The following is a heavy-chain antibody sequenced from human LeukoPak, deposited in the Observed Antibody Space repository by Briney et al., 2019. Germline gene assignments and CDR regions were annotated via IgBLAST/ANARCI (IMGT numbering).Heavy chain of an antibody. CDR3: AKDRGDGYFDY. D-gene: IGHD5-24*01. CDR2: ISGSGGST. CDR1: GFTFSSFA. V-gene: IGHV3-23*01. J-gene: IGHJ4*02. Sequence: GGSLRLSCAASGFTFSSFAMSWVRQAPGKGLEWVSAISGSGGSTYYADSVKGRFTISRDNSKNTLYLQMNSLRAEETAVYYCAKDRGDGYFDYWGQGTLVTVSS.